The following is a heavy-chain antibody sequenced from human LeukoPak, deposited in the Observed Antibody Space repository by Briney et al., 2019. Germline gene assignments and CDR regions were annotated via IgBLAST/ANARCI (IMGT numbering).Heavy chain of an antibody. J-gene: IGHJ4*02. V-gene: IGHV3-74*01. Sequence: GGSLRLSCAASGFTFSNYWMHWVHQAPGKGLVWVSRINSDGSSTSYADSVKGRFTISRDNAKNTLSLQTNSLRAEDTAVYYCARDYDFWSGFFDYWGQGTLVTVSS. D-gene: IGHD3-3*01. CDR3: ARDYDFWSGFFDY. CDR2: INSDGSST. CDR1: GFTFSNYW.